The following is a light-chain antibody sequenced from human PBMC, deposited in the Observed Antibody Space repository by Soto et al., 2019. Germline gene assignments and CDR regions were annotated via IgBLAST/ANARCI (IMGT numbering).Light chain of an antibody. V-gene: IGKV1-5*03. CDR3: QQYHSYPYT. CDR1: QSISSW. Sequence: DIQMTQSPSTLSASVGDRVTITCRASQSISSWLAWYQQKPGKAPKLLIYKASSLESGVPSRFIGSGSGTEFTLTISSLQPDDFATYYCQQYHSYPYTFVQGTKLEIK. J-gene: IGKJ2*01. CDR2: KAS.